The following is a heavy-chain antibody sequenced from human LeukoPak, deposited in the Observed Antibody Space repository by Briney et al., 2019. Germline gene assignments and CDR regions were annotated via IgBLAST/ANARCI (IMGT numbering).Heavy chain of an antibody. CDR3: AKYRGTYWLSSTTPKPDY. V-gene: IGHV3-9*01. CDR1: GFSFDDYA. CDR2: ISWNSGSI. D-gene: IGHD3-9*01. Sequence: PGGSLRLSCTASGFSFDDYAMHWVRQAPGKGLEWVPGISWNSGSIGYADSVKGRFTISRDNSKNTLYLQMNSLRAEDTAVYYCAKYRGTYWLSSTTPKPDYWGQGTLVTVSS. J-gene: IGHJ4*02.